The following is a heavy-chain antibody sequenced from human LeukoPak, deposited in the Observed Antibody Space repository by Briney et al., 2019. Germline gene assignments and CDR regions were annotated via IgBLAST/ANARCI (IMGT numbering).Heavy chain of an antibody. Sequence: GGSLRLSYPASGFTFSNYEMSCRRQAPGKGLEYVSAINNNGGSTYYADSVKGRFTISRDKSKNTLYLQMSSLRAEDTAVYYCVKDPAGAYAYEAFNIGGQGTMVTVSS. D-gene: IGHD4-17*01. CDR1: GFTFSNYE. J-gene: IGHJ3*02. CDR2: INNNGGST. CDR3: VKDPAGAYAYEAFNI. V-gene: IGHV3-64D*09.